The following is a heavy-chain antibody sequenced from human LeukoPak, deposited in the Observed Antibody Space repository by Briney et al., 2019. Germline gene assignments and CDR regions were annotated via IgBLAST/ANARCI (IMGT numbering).Heavy chain of an antibody. J-gene: IGHJ3*02. CDR1: GGSFSGYY. CDR3: ARGRLGVTRLNAFDI. Sequence: SETLSLTCAVYGGSFSGYYWSWIRQPPGKGLEWIGEINHSGSTNYNPSLKSRVTISVDTSKNQFSLKLSPVTAADTAVYYCARGRLGVTRLNAFDIWGQGTMVTVSS. CDR2: INHSGST. D-gene: IGHD4-17*01. V-gene: IGHV4-34*01.